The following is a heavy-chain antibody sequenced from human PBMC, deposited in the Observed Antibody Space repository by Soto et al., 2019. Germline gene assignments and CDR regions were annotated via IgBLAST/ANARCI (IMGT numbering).Heavy chain of an antibody. V-gene: IGHV1-3*01. Sequence: ASVKVSCKASGYTFTSYAMHWVRQAPGQRLEWMGWINAGNGNTKYSQKFQGRVTITRDTSASTAYMELSSLRSEDTAVYYCARDNYYGSGSYYPHIYYWGQGTLVTVSS. J-gene: IGHJ4*02. D-gene: IGHD3-10*01. CDR2: INAGNGNT. CDR1: GYTFTSYA. CDR3: ARDNYYGSGSYYPHIYY.